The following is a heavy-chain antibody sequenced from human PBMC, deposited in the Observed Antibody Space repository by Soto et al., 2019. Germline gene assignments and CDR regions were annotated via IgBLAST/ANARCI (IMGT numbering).Heavy chain of an antibody. J-gene: IGHJ6*02. D-gene: IGHD3-3*01. CDR3: ASKNYDFWSGSPTNGMDV. CDR2: INPSGGST. V-gene: IGHV1-46*01. Sequence: ASVKVSGKASGYTFTSDYMHWVRQAPGQGLEWMGIINPSGGSTSYAQKFQGRVTMTRDTSTSTVYMELSSLRSEDTAVYYCASKNYDFWSGSPTNGMDVWGQGTTVTVTS. CDR1: GYTFTSDY.